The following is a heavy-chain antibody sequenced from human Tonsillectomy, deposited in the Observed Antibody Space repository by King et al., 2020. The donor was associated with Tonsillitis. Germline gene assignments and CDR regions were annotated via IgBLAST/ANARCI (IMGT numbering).Heavy chain of an antibody. V-gene: IGHV3-30*02. D-gene: IGHD4-11*01. CDR1: GFRFNDYA. CDR2: LQFDGSLQ. CDR3: AQDDYSSYPFEY. J-gene: IGHJ4*02. Sequence: VQLVESGGGVVQPGGSLRLSCAASGFRFNDYAKHWVRQAPGKGLEWVAFLQFDGSLQYYADSVEGRFSISRDNSRNTLYLHMNTLRVEDTAVYYCAQDDYSSYPFEYWGQGTLVTVSS.